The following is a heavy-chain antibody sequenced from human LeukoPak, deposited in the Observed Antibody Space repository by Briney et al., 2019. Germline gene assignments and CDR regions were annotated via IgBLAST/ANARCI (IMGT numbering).Heavy chain of an antibody. CDR1: GYTFTTYG. J-gene: IGHJ4*02. CDR3: ARDRSEYYYDSSGYNPFDY. CDR2: ISAYNGNT. D-gene: IGHD3-22*01. V-gene: IGHV1-18*01. Sequence: GASVKVSCKASGYTFTTYGISWVRQAPGQGLEWMGWISAYNGNTNYAQKFQGRVTMTTDTSTSTAYMELRSLRSDDTAVYYCARDRSEYYYDSSGYNPFDYWGQGTLVTVSS.